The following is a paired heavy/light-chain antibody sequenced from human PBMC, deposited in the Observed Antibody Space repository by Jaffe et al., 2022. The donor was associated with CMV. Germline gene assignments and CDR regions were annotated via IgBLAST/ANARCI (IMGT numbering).Light chain of an antibody. CDR2: KAS. CDR1: QSISSW. V-gene: IGKV1-5*03. CDR3: QEYNSYSSHT. Sequence: DIQMTQSPSTLPASVGDTVTITCRASQSISSWVAWYQQKPGKAPKVLIYKASSLESGVPSRFSGSGSGTEFTLTISGLQPDDFATYYCQEYNSYSSHTFGQGTKVDLK. J-gene: IGKJ2*01.
Heavy chain of an antibody. CDR3: AKDGCDTATCYTDDSHAFDF. CDR2: ISGSGAGT. D-gene: IGHD2-21*01. CDR1: GFTFDNYA. Sequence: EVQLLESGGGLLQPGGSLRLSCAASGFTFDNYAMSWVRQAPGKGLEWVSGISGSGAGTYYTDSVRGRFTISRDNSENTLFLQMSGLRVEDTAVYYCAKDGCDTATCYTDDSHAFDFWGQGTMVTVSS. V-gene: IGHV3-23*01. J-gene: IGHJ3*01.